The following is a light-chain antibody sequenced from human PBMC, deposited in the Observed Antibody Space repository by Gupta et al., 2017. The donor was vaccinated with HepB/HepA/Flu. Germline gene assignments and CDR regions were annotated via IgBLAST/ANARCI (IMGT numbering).Light chain of an antibody. V-gene: IGKV1-12*01. CDR2: AAS. Sequence: DIQMTQSPSSVSASVGDRVTITCRASQAISNWLAWYQQKPGKVPKLLIYAASSLQSGVSSRFSGSGSGTDFTLTISSLQLEDFATYYCQQANSFPSTFGGGTMVEIK. CDR1: QAISNW. CDR3: QQANSFPST. J-gene: IGKJ4*01.